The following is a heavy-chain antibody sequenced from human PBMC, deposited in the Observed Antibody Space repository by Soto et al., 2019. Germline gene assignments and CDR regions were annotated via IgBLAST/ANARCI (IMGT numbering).Heavy chain of an antibody. J-gene: IGHJ4*02. CDR1: GGSISSSSYY. D-gene: IGHD6-13*01. V-gene: IGHV4-39*01. CDR3: ARVKTIAMPGFDY. CDR2: IYYSGST. Sequence: PSETLSLTCTVSGGSISSSSYYWGWIRQPPGKGLEWIGSIYYSGSTYYNPSLKSRVTISVDTSKNQFSLKLRSEDTAVYYCARVKTIAMPGFDYWGQGTLVTVSS.